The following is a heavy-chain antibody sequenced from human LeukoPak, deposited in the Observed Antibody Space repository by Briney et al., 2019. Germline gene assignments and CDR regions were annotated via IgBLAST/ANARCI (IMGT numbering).Heavy chain of an antibody. D-gene: IGHD2-15*01. Sequence: SETLSLTCTVSGGSFSSYYWNWIRQPPGKGLEWMGYIYYSGSTNCNPSLKSRVTISVDTSKNQFSLKLSSVTAADTAVCYCARVDCSGGSCYSFDYWGQGTLVTVSS. CDR1: GGSFSSYY. V-gene: IGHV4-59*01. J-gene: IGHJ4*02. CDR3: ARVDCSGGSCYSFDY. CDR2: IYYSGST.